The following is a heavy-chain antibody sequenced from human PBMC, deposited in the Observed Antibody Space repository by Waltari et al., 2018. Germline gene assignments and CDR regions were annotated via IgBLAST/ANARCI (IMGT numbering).Heavy chain of an antibody. J-gene: IGHJ4*02. CDR3: AKLPGH. CDR1: GFTFSSYA. CDR2: IYSGGIT. Sequence: EVQLLESGGGLVQPGGSLRLSCAASGFTFSSYAMSWVRQAPGKGLEWVSVIYSGGITYYADSVKGRFPISRDNSKNTLYLQINSLRAEDTAVYYCAKLPGHWGQGTLVTVSS. V-gene: IGHV3-23*03.